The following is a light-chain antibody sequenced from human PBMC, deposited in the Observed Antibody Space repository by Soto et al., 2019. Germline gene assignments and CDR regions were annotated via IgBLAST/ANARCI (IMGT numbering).Light chain of an antibody. CDR3: ATWADSLKTYV. J-gene: IGLJ1*01. CDR1: SSNIAGNA. CDR2: SGD. V-gene: IGLV1-44*01. Sequence: QSALTQPPSASGTPGQTVTISCSGGSSNIAGNAINWFQQLPGMAPKLLIYSGDHRPSGVPDRFSGSKSGTSASLAIIGLQSEDEADYYRATWADSLKTYVFGTGTKVTVL.